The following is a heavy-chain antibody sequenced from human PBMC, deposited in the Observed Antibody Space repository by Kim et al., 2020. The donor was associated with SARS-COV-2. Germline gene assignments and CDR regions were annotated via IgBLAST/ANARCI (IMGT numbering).Heavy chain of an antibody. V-gene: IGHV1-69*04. CDR2: IIPILGIA. CDR3: ARVRYSSSPYYYYYYMDV. J-gene: IGHJ6*03. Sequence: SVKISCKASGGTFSSYAISWVRQAPGQGLEWMGRIIPILGIANYAQKFQGRVTITADKSTSTAYMELSSLRSEDTAVYYCARVRYSSSPYYYYYYMDVW. CDR1: GGTFSSYA. D-gene: IGHD6-6*01.